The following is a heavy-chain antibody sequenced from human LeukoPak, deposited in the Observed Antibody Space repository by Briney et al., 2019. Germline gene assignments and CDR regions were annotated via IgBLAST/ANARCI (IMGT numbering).Heavy chain of an antibody. Sequence: SETLSLTCTVSGGSISSYYWTWIRQPPGKGLEWIGYIYYSGSTKYNPSLKSRVTISVDSSKNHFSLKLSSVTAADTAVYYCTRAQVGIVGATEFAYWGRGTLVTVSS. CDR3: TRAQVGIVGATEFAY. V-gene: IGHV4-59*08. J-gene: IGHJ4*02. CDR1: GGSISSYY. D-gene: IGHD1-26*01. CDR2: IYYSGST.